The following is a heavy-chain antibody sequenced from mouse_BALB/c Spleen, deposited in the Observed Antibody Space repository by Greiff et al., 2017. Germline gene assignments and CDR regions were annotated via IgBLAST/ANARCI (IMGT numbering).Heavy chain of an antibody. V-gene: IGHV1S81*02. J-gene: IGHJ4*01. CDR1: GYTFTSYW. Sequence: QVQLQQPGAELVKPGASVKLSCKASGYTFTSYWMHWVKQRPGQGLEWIGEINPSNGRTNYNEKFKSKATLTVDKSSSTAYMQLSSLTSEDSAVYYCNAWYDGSYLLSMDYWGQGTSVTVSS. D-gene: IGHD2-14*01. CDR3: NAWYDGSYLLSMDY. CDR2: INPSNGRT.